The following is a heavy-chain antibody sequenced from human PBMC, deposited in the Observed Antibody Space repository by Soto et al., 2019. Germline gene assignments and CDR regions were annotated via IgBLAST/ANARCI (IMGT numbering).Heavy chain of an antibody. J-gene: IGHJ4*02. Sequence: QVQLVESGGGVVQPGRSLRLSCAASGFTFSSYGMHWVRQAPGKGLEWVAVIWYDGSNKYYADSVKGRFTISRDNSKNTLYLQMNSLRAEDTAVYYCARTPRNYGSGSSGFDYWGQGTLVTVSS. CDR3: ARTPRNYGSGSSGFDY. V-gene: IGHV3-33*01. CDR1: GFTFSSYG. CDR2: IWYDGSNK. D-gene: IGHD3-10*01.